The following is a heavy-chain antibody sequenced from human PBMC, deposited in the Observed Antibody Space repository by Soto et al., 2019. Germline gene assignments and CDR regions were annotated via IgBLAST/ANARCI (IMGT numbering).Heavy chain of an antibody. CDR2: IKEDGGQN. Sequence: DVQLVESGGGLVEPGGSLRLSCVVSGFTFSKYWMTWVRQAPGKGPEWVANIKEDGGQNYYVDFVRGRFTISRDNAKNSLYLQMSSLRAEDTAVYYCARNRLEFRDDAFDIWGQGTMVIVSS. J-gene: IGHJ3*02. CDR3: ARNRLEFRDDAFDI. D-gene: IGHD1-1*01. CDR1: GFTFSKYW. V-gene: IGHV3-7*01.